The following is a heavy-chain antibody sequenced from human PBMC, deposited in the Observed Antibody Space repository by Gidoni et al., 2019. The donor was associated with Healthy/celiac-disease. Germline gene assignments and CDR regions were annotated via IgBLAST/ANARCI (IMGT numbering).Heavy chain of an antibody. CDR3: ARRGSIAARRGGSYYYYYGMDV. CDR2: IKHSGST. J-gene: IGHJ6*02. V-gene: IGHV4-34*01. D-gene: IGHD6-6*01. Sequence: QVQLQQWGAGLLKPSETLSLTCAVYGGSFSGYYWSWIRQPPGKGLEWIGEIKHSGSTNYNPSLKSRVTISVDTSKNQFSLKLSSVTAADTAVYYCARRGSIAARRGGSYYYYYGMDVWGQGTTDTVSS. CDR1: GGSFSGYY.